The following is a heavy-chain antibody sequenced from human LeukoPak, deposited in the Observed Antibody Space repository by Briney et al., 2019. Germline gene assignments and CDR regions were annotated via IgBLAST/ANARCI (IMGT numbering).Heavy chain of an antibody. CDR1: GYTFTGYY. V-gene: IGHV1-2*06. CDR3: ARGSPRNPFDP. J-gene: IGHJ5*02. Sequence: ASVKVSCKASGYTFTGYYMHWVRQAPGQGLEWMGRINPNSGGTNYAQKLQGRVTMTTDTSTSAAYMELRSLRSDDTAVYYCARGSPRNPFDPWGQGALVTVSS. CDR2: INPNSGGT. D-gene: IGHD1-14*01.